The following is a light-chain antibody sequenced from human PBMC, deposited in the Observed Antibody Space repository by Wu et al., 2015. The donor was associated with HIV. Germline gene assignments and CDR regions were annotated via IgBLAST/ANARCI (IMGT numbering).Light chain of an antibody. CDR2: AAS. V-gene: IGKV1-6*01. J-gene: IGKJ4*01. Sequence: AIQMTQSPSSLSASVGDRVTITCRASQGIRNDLGWYQQKPGKAPKLLIYAASSLQIGVPSRFSGSGPGTDFTLTISSLQPEDFATYYCQQEYNYPLTFGGGTKVEIK. CDR3: QQEYNYPLT. CDR1: QGIRND.